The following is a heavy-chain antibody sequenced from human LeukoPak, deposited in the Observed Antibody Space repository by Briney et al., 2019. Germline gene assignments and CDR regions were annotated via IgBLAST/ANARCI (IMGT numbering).Heavy chain of an antibody. J-gene: IGHJ6*03. Sequence: ASVKVSCKASGYTFTGYYMLWVRQAPGQGLEWMGWINPNSGGTNYAQNFQGRVTMTRDTSISTAYMELSRLSSDDTAVYYCAREKRGYSGYDYYFYMDGWGKGATVTISS. CDR3: AREKRGYSGYDYYFYMDG. D-gene: IGHD5-12*01. V-gene: IGHV1-2*02. CDR1: GYTFTGYY. CDR2: INPNSGGT.